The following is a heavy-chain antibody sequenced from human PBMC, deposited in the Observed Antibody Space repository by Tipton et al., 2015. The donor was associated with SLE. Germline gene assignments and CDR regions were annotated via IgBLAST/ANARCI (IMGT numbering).Heavy chain of an antibody. J-gene: IGHJ4*02. V-gene: IGHV4-61*09. CDR3: ARTLAAQIDY. CDR2: ISISGTT. CDR1: GVSISSDNYY. D-gene: IGHD6-6*01. Sequence: TLSLTCSVSGVSISSDNYYWSWIRQPAGKGLEWIGHISISGTTNYNPSLKSRVSISVDTSKNQFSLKLSSVTAADTAVYYCARTLAAQIDYWGQGTLVTVSS.